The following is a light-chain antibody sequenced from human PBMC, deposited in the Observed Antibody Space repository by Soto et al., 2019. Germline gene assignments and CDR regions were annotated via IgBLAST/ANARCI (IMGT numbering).Light chain of an antibody. V-gene: IGLV2-14*01. CDR3: SSYTSSNTFV. CDR2: EVS. CDR1: SSDIGGYNY. J-gene: IGLJ1*01. Sequence: QSALTQPASVSGSPGQSITISCTGTSSDIGGYNYVSRYQQHPGKVPKFMIYEVSNRPSGVSDRFSGSKSGNTASLTISGLQAEDEADYYCSSYTSSNTFVFGTGTKGTV.